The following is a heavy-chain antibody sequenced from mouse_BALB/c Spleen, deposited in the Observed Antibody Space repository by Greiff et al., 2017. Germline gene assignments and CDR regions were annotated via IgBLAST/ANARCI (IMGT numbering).Heavy chain of an antibody. CDR3: ARKNYYGSSPFFDY. CDR1: GFAFSSYD. CDR2: ISSGGGST. Sequence: EVQLVESGGGLVKPGGSLKLSCAASGFAFSSYDMSWVRQTPEKRLEWVAYISSGGGSTYYPDTVKGRFTISRDNAKNTLYLQMSSLKSEDTAMYYCARKNYYGSSPFFDYWGQGTTLTVSS. V-gene: IGHV5-12-1*01. J-gene: IGHJ2*01. D-gene: IGHD1-1*01.